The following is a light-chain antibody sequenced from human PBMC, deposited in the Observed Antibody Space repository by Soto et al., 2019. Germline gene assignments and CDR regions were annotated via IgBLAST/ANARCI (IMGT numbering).Light chain of an antibody. J-gene: IGLJ1*01. CDR3: SSYTSSRTRV. CDR1: SSDVGGYNY. Sequence: QSALTQPASVSGSPGQSFTISCTGTSSDVGGYNYVSWYQQHPGKAPKLMIYDVSNRPSGVSNRFSGSKSGNTASLTISGLQAEDEADYYCSSYTSSRTRVFGTGTKVTVL. CDR2: DVS. V-gene: IGLV2-14*01.